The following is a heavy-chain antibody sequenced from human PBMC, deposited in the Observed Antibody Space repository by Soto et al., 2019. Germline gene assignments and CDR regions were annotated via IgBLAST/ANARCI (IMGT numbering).Heavy chain of an antibody. CDR3: ARWYYYGSGSYSLIGYYYYGMDV. CDR1: GYSLTSYW. D-gene: IGHD3-10*01. J-gene: IGHJ6*02. V-gene: IGHV5-51*01. Sequence: GESLKISCKGSGYSLTSYWIGWVRQMPGKGLEWMGIIYPGDSDTRYGPSFQGQVTISADKSISTAYLQWSSLKASDTAMYYCARWYYYGSGSYSLIGYYYYGMDVWGQGTTVTVSS. CDR2: IYPGDSDT.